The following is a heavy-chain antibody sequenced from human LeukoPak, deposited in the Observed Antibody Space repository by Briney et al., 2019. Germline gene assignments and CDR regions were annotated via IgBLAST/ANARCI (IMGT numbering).Heavy chain of an antibody. D-gene: IGHD1-26*01. V-gene: IGHV1-46*01. J-gene: IGHJ5*02. CDR3: ARVWEGWFDP. Sequence: ASVTVSCKASGYTFTNYYMHWVRQAPGQGLEWMGIINPSGGSTSYAQKFQGRVTMTRDTSTSTVYMELSSLRSEDTAVYYCARVWEGWFDPWGQGTLVTVSS. CDR2: INPSGGST. CDR1: GYTFTNYY.